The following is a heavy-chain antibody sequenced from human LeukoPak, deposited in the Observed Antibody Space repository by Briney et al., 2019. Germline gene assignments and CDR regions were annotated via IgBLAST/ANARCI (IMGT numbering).Heavy chain of an antibody. J-gene: IGHJ4*02. CDR1: GYDFTSYY. V-gene: IGHV1-46*01. CDR2: ISPSSGST. Sequence: ASVKVSCKASGYDFTSYYMHWLRQAPGQGLEWMAIISPSSGSTSFAQKFQGRLSMTRDTSTSTVYMELRSLRSEDTAVYYCAFNVWDQEGYFDYWGQGTLVTVSS. CDR3: AFNVWDQEGYFDY. D-gene: IGHD1-26*01.